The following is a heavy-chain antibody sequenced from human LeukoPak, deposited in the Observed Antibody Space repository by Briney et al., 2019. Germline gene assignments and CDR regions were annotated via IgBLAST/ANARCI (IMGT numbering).Heavy chain of an antibody. CDR2: IIPILGIA. J-gene: IGHJ4*02. CDR3: ARTSGYYAPDVDY. V-gene: IGHV1-69*04. CDR1: GGTFNSYA. D-gene: IGHD3-22*01. Sequence: GASVKVSCKASGGTFNSYAISWVRQAPGQGLEWMGRIIPILGIANYAQKFQGRVTITADKSTSTAYMELSSLRSEDTAVYYCARTSGYYAPDVDYWGQGTLVTVSS.